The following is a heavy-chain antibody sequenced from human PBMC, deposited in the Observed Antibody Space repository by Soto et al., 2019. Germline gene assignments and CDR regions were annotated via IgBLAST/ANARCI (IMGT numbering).Heavy chain of an antibody. V-gene: IGHV3-21*02. Sequence: EVQLKESGGGVVKTGGSLRLSCVASGFVFSYYSINWVRQAPGKGLEWVASISSSAVDIYYGDSVKGRFTISRDNARNSLFLQMNSLRAEDTAVYYCATPLREWRVYYDSGMDGWGQGTTVTV. CDR1: GFVFSYYS. D-gene: IGHD3-22*01. CDR2: ISSSAVDI. CDR3: ATPLREWRVYYDSGMDG. J-gene: IGHJ6*02.